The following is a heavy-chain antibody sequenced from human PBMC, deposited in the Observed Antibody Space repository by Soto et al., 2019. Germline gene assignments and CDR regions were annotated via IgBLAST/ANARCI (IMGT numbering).Heavy chain of an antibody. Sequence: SETLSLTCTVSGGSISSYYWSWIRQPPGKGLEWIGYIYYSGSTNYNPSLKSRVTISVDTSKNQFSLKLSSVTAADTAVYYCARVDTAMVLFDYRGQGTLVTVSS. V-gene: IGHV4-59*01. D-gene: IGHD5-18*01. CDR3: ARVDTAMVLFDY. CDR1: GGSISSYY. J-gene: IGHJ4*02. CDR2: IYYSGST.